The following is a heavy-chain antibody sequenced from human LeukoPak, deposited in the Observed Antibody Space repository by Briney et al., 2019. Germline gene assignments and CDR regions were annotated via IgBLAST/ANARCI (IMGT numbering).Heavy chain of an antibody. D-gene: IGHD5-18*01. J-gene: IGHJ3*02. V-gene: IGHV3-48*03. Sequence: PGGSLRLSCAASGFTFSSYEMNWVRQAPGKGLEWISYINGGGTTIYYADSVQRRFTFSRDNAKNSLYLQMDSLRADDTAVYYCARDIQRWAFDIWGQGTMVTVSS. CDR3: ARDIQRWAFDI. CDR2: INGGGTTI. CDR1: GFTFSSYE.